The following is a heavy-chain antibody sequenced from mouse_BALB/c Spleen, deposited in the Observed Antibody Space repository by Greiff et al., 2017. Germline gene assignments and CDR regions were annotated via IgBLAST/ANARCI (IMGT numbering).Heavy chain of an antibody. D-gene: IGHD2-3*01. V-gene: IGHV10-1*02. J-gene: IGHJ3*01. CDR2: IRSKSNNYAT. CDR1: GFTFNTYA. CDR3: VRHNDGYYPFAY. Sequence: EVMLVESGGGLVQPKGSLKLSCAASGFTFNTYAMNWVRQAPGKGLEWVARIRSKSNNYATYYADSVKDRFTISRDDSQSMLYLQMNNLKTEDTAMYYCVRHNDGYYPFAYWGQGTLVTVSA.